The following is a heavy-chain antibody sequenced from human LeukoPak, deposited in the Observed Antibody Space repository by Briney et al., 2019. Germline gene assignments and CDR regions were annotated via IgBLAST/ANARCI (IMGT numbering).Heavy chain of an antibody. CDR3: ARLTRLSTSPDRYYLDY. J-gene: IGHJ4*02. Sequence: SETLSLTCTVSGDSISSYYWSRIRQPPGKGLEWIGYIYTSGGTNYIPSLKGRVTISIDTSKNQFSLKLSSVTAADSAAYYCARLTRLSTSPDRYYLDYWGQGTLVTVSS. CDR1: GDSISSYY. D-gene: IGHD6-6*01. V-gene: IGHV4-4*09. CDR2: IYTSGGT.